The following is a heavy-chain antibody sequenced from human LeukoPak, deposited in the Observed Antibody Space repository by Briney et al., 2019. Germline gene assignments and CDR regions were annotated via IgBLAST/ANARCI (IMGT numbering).Heavy chain of an antibody. CDR3: ARRRGMVDEVSTMITYFDS. D-gene: IGHD5/OR15-5a*01. V-gene: IGHV4-4*02. J-gene: IGHJ4*02. Sequence: SETLPLTCAVSGGSLSTYNWWGWVRQPPGKGLEWIGEIYHRGSTNYNPSFKSRLTISVDKSKNQFSLTLSSVTAADTAVYYCARRRGMVDEVSTMITYFDSWGQGTLVTVSS. CDR1: GGSLSTYNW. CDR2: IYHRGST.